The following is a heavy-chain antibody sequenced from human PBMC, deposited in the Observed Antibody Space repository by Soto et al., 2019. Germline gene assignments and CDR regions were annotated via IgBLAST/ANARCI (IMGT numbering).Heavy chain of an antibody. CDR3: ARGSLEDTAMDYYYYYGMDV. CDR2: IIPIFGTA. Sequence: QVQLVQSGAEVKKPGSSVKVSCKASGGTFSSYAISWVRQAPGQGLEWMGGIIPIFGTANYAQKFQGRVTITADESTSTAYMELSSRRSEDTAVYYCARGSLEDTAMDYYYYYGMDVWGQGTTVTVSS. D-gene: IGHD5-18*01. V-gene: IGHV1-69*01. J-gene: IGHJ6*02. CDR1: GGTFSSYA.